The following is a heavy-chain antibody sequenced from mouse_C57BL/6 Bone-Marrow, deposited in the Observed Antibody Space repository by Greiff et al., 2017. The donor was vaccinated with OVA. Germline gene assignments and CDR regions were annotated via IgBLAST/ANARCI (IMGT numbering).Heavy chain of an antibody. CDR2: IYPGSGNT. Sequence: VQVVESGAELVRPGASVKLSCKASGYTFTDYYINWGKQRPGQGLGWIARIYPGSGNTYYNEKFKGKATLTAEKSSSTAYMQLSSLTSEDSAVYFCAREGGFITTVVEKDYYAMDYWGQGTSVTVSS. J-gene: IGHJ4*01. D-gene: IGHD1-1*01. V-gene: IGHV1-76*01. CDR3: AREGGFITTVVEKDYYAMDY. CDR1: GYTFTDYY.